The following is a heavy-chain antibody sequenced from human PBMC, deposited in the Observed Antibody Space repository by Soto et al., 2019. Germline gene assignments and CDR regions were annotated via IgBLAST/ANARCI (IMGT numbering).Heavy chain of an antibody. V-gene: IGHV3-21*01. CDR3: ARDRQGLYGLDV. Sequence: VGSHRLSSTASGFTCISYAMHWVRQAPGKGLEWVSLISCSGSNIYYADSVKGRFTISRDNAKNSLYLQMNSLRAEDTAVYYCARDRQGLYGLDVWGQGTTVTVSS. J-gene: IGHJ6*02. CDR2: ISCSGSNI. CDR1: GFTCISYA.